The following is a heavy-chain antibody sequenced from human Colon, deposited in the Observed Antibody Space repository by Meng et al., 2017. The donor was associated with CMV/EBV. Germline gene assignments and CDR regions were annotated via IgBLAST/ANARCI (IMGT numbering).Heavy chain of an antibody. CDR1: GYTFALHY. J-gene: IGHJ4*02. Sequence: QGQLVQSGAEGKTPGASVKFSCKAAGYTFALHYIHWVRQASGQGLEWMGVINSNNGDTLYAQKLEGRVTMTTDTSTSTLYMELSSLKSDDTAVYYCAKQEIPRAGSSFNYWGQGTLVTVSS. CDR3: AKQEIPRAGSSFNY. CDR2: INSNNGDT. D-gene: IGHD3-10*01. V-gene: IGHV1-46*04.